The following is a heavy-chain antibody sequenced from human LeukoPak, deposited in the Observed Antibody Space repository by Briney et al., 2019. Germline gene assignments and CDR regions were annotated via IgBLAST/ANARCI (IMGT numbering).Heavy chain of an antibody. V-gene: IGHV3-23*01. J-gene: IGHJ6*02. CDR1: GFSFSSYA. Sequence: GGSLRPSCAASGFSFSSYAMNWVRQAPGKGLEWVSGTCGSGSNTYYADSVKGRFTISRDNSKNTLYLQMGSLRAEDMAVYYCARDRPVAAHYYYYGMDVWGQGTTVTVSS. CDR3: ARDRPVAAHYYYYGMDV. D-gene: IGHD2-15*01. CDR2: TCGSGSNT.